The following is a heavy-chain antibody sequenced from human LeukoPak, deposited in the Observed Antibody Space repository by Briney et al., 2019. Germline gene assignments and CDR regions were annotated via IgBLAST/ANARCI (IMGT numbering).Heavy chain of an antibody. CDR2: IYHSGIT. J-gene: IGHJ6*03. CDR3: ARGRNFWSGYYKTGGYYMDV. D-gene: IGHD3-3*01. CDR1: GFSISSGYY. Sequence: PSETLSLTCTVSGFSISSGYYWGWIRQPPGKGLEGIGSIYHSGITYYNSSLKSRVTISVDTSKNQFSLKLRSVTAADTAVYYRARGRNFWSGYYKTGGYYMDVWGKGTTVTVSS. V-gene: IGHV4-38-2*02.